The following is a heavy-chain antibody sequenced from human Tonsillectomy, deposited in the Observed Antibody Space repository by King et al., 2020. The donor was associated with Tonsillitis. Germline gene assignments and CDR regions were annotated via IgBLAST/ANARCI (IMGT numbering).Heavy chain of an antibody. Sequence: VQLVESGAEVKKPGASVKVSCKASGYTFTGQYMHWVREAPRQGLEWMGWINPNSGGTDYAQKFQGRVTMTRDTSISTSYMELGGLKSDDTAVYYCARDSGSSWFRRQYYFDYWGQGTLVTVSS. D-gene: IGHD6-13*01. V-gene: IGHV1-2*02. J-gene: IGHJ4*02. CDR3: ARDSGSSWFRRQYYFDY. CDR1: GYTFTGQY. CDR2: INPNSGGT.